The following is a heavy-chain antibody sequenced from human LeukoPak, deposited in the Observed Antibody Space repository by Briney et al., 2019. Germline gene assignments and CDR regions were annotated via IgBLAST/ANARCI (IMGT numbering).Heavy chain of an antibody. J-gene: IGHJ6*03. V-gene: IGHV3-30*02. CDR1: GFTLNCYG. D-gene: IGHD4-17*01. Sequence: GGSLRLSCAASGFTLNCYGMQWVRQAPGKGLEWVAFIGYDGSNKYTADSARGRFTLSRDNSKYTLYLQMNSLRAEDTAVYYCAKQGGTTVTTSNFHMDVWGKGTTVTVSS. CDR2: IGYDGSNK. CDR3: AKQGGTTVTTSNFHMDV.